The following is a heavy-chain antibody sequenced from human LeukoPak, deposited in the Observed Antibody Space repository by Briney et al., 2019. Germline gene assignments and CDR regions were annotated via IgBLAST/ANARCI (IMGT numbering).Heavy chain of an antibody. CDR3: ARDPAQEMATPLRAFDI. J-gene: IGHJ3*02. V-gene: IGHV1-69*06. Sequence: GGSLRLSCAASGFTFSSYAISWVRQAPGQGLEWMGGIIPIFGTANYAQKFQGRVTITADKSTSTAYMELSSLRSEDTAVYYCARDPAQEMATPLRAFDIWGQGTMVTVSS. CDR2: IIPIFGTA. CDR1: GFTFSSYA. D-gene: IGHD5-24*01.